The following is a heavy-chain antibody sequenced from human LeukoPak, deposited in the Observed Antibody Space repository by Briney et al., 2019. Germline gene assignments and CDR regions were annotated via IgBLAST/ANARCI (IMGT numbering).Heavy chain of an antibody. D-gene: IGHD5-24*01. CDR1: GGSISSYY. CDR2: IYYSGST. Sequence: SETLSLTCTVSGGSISSYYWSWIRQPPGKGLEWIGYIYYSGSTNYNPSLKSRVTISVDTFKNQFSLKLSSVTAADTAVYYSASYLSWPLFDYWGQGTLVTVSS. V-gene: IGHV4-59*01. J-gene: IGHJ4*02. CDR3: ASYLSWPLFDY.